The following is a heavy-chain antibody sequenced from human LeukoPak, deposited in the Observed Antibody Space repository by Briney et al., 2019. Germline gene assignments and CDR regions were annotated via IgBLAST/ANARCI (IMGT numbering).Heavy chain of an antibody. CDR1: GYTFINYD. CDR3: ARGLKITDCSSTSCYGMNP. D-gene: IGHD2-2*01. V-gene: IGHV1-8*01. CDR2: MSPNSGNT. J-gene: IGHJ5*02. Sequence: ASVKVSCKASGYTFINYDINWVRPATGQGPEWMGWMSPNSGNTGYAQNFQGRVTMTSDTSRSTAYMELSSLRSEDTAVYYCARGLKITDCSSTSCYGMNPWGQGTLVTVSS.